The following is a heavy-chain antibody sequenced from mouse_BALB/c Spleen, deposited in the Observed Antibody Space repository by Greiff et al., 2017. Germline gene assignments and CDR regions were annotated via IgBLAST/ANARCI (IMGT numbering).Heavy chain of an antibody. CDR2: ISSGSSTI. D-gene: IGHD1-1*01. CDR1: GFTFSSFG. CDR3: ARNYGSSYHYAMDY. V-gene: IGHV5-17*02. Sequence: DVKLVESGGGLVQPGGSRKLSCAASGFTFSSFGMHWVRQAPEKGLEWVAYISSGSSTIYYADTVKGRFTISRDNPKNTLFLQMTSLRSEDTAMYYCARNYGSSYHYAMDYWGQGTSVTVSS. J-gene: IGHJ4*01.